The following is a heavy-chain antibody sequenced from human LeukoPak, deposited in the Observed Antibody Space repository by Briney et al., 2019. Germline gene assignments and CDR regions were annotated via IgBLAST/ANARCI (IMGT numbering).Heavy chain of an antibody. Sequence: GGSLRLSXAASGFTFSSYWMSWVRQAPGKGLEWVADIKQDGSEKYYVDSVKGRFTISRDNAKNSLYLQMNSLRAEDTAVYYCARDAGFWSGYYEIDYWGQGTLVTVSS. CDR3: ARDAGFWSGYYEIDY. J-gene: IGHJ4*02. CDR1: GFTFSSYW. V-gene: IGHV3-7*01. D-gene: IGHD3-3*01. CDR2: IKQDGSEK.